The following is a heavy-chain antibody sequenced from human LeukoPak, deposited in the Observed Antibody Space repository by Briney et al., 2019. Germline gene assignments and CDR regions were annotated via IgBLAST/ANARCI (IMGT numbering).Heavy chain of an antibody. CDR3: AKDGSRGYSSTGYYMDA. J-gene: IGHJ6*03. V-gene: IGHV3-43D*04. CDR1: GFIFYDYA. CDR2: IVWDGEST. Sequence: GGALSLSCAASGFIFYDYAMHWVRQAPGKGLEWVALIVWDGESTYYAASVRGRFIISRDNSDNSLYLQMNNLKAEDTAIYYCAKDGSRGYSSTGYYMDAWGKGTTVIVSS. D-gene: IGHD6-19*01.